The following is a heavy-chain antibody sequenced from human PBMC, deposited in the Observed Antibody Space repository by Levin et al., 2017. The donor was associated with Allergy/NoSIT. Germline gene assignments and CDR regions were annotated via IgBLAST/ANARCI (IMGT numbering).Heavy chain of an antibody. CDR3: ARGAELDP. Sequence: LTGGSLRLSCTGSGFTFSRDSMNWVRQAPGKGLEWVSYISSGVITIYYADSVKGRFTISRDNAKNSLYLQMNSLRAEDTAVYYCARGAELDPWGQGTLVTVSS. CDR2: ISSGVITI. J-gene: IGHJ5*02. CDR1: GFTFSRDS. V-gene: IGHV3-48*01.